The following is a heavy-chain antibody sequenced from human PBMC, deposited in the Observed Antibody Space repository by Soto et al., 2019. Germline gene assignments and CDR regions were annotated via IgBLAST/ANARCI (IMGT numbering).Heavy chain of an antibody. CDR2: IRSKANSYAT. V-gene: IGHV3-73*01. CDR3: TRHWEDIVVVPAAYYYYYYYMDV. Sequence: EVQLVESGGGLVQPGGSLKLSCAASGFTFSGSAMHWVRQASGKGLEWVGRIRSKANSYATAYAASVKGRFTISRDDSKNTAYLQMNSLKTEDTAVYYCTRHWEDIVVVPAAYYYYYYYMDVWGKGTTVTVSS. CDR1: GFTFSGSA. D-gene: IGHD2-2*01. J-gene: IGHJ6*03.